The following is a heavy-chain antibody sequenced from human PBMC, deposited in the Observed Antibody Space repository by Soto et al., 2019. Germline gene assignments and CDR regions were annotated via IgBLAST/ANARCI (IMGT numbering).Heavy chain of an antibody. CDR1: GGSISSGGYS. Sequence: QLQLQESGSGLVKPSQTLSLTCAVSGGSISSGGYSWSWIRQPPGKGLEWIGYIYHSGSTYYNPSLKSRGXXXVXXSKNQFSLKLSSVTAADTAVYYCARAMTTVTTIDYWGQGTLVTVSS. V-gene: IGHV4-30-2*01. CDR2: IYHSGST. D-gene: IGHD4-17*01. CDR3: ARAMTTVTTIDY. J-gene: IGHJ4*02.